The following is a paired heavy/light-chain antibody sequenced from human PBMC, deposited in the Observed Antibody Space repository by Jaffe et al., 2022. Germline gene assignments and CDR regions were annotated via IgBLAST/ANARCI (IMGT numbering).Heavy chain of an antibody. D-gene: IGHD3-10*01. J-gene: IGHJ4*02. Sequence: EVQLVESGGDLVQPGGSLRLSCAASGFTFSNSWMHWVRQAPGKGLLWVSRISSDGSSTSYADSVKGRFTISRDNAKNTLYLQMNSLRAEDTAVYYCARDPPGSGSWFDYWGQGTLVTVSS. CDR3: ARDPPGSGSWFDY. CDR2: ISSDGSST. V-gene: IGHV3-74*01. CDR1: GFTFSNSW.
Light chain of an antibody. CDR1: QSVLYSSNNKNY. V-gene: IGKV4-1*01. Sequence: DIVMTQSPDSLAVSLGERATINCKSSQSVLYSSNNKNYFAWYQQKSGQPPKLLIYWASTRESGVPDRFSGSGSGTDFTLTISSLQAEDVAVYYCHQYYTTPHTFGQGTKLEIK. J-gene: IGKJ2*01. CDR3: HQYYTTPHT. CDR2: WAS.